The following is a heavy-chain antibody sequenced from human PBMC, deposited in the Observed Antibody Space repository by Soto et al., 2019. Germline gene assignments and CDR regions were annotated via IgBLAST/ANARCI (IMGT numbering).Heavy chain of an antibody. Sequence: EVQLLESGGGLVQPGGSLRLSCAASGFTFSSYAMSWVRQAPGKGLEWVAAISGSGGRTYYADSVKGRFTISRDNSKNTLYLQKNSLRAEDTAVYYCAKELEQVTTGYFHYWGQGTLVTVSS. CDR1: GFTFSSYA. CDR2: ISGSGGRT. CDR3: AKELEQVTTGYFHY. V-gene: IGHV3-23*01. D-gene: IGHD2-21*02. J-gene: IGHJ4*02.